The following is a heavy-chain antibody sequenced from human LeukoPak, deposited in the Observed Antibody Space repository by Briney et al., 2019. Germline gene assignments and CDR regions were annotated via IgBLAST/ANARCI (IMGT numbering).Heavy chain of an antibody. D-gene: IGHD3-22*01. CDR1: GYTFTSYA. CDR3: ASPYYYDSSAPSDASDI. Sequence: ASVKVSCKASGYTFTSYAMHWVRQAPGQRLEWMGWINAGNGNTKYSQKFQGRVTITRDTSASTAYMELSSLRSEDTAVYYCASPYYYDSSAPSDASDIWGQGTMVTVSS. CDR2: INAGNGNT. J-gene: IGHJ3*02. V-gene: IGHV1-3*01.